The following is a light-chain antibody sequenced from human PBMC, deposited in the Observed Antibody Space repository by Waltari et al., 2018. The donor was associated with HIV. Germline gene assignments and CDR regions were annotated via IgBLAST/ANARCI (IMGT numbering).Light chain of an antibody. CDR2: AAS. Sequence: AIRMSQSPSSISASVGDRVTITCRATQGISNYLAWYQQKPGKAPKILIYAASTLEKGVPSRFSGRGSGTDFTLTISCLQSEDFATYYCQQYVTFPRTFGPGTEVEV. CDR3: QQYVTFPRT. J-gene: IGKJ1*01. CDR1: QGISNY. V-gene: IGKV1-8*01.